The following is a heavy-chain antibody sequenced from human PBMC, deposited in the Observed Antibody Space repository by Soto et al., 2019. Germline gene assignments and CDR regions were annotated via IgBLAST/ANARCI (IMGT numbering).Heavy chain of an antibody. D-gene: IGHD6-19*01. CDR1: SASISSEQR. V-gene: IGHV4-4*02. Sequence: QMQLQESGPGLVKPSETLSLTCAVSSASISSEQRWSWVRQPPGKGLEWIGEIHHSGSTNKNPSLKSRVTMSVDKSKNQFSLNLNSVTAADMAVYYCARSFGWYAIDQWGQGTLVTVSS. CDR3: ARSFGWYAIDQ. CDR2: IHHSGST. J-gene: IGHJ4*02.